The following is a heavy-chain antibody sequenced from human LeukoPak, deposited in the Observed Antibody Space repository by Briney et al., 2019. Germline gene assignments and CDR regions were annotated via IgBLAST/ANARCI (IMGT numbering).Heavy chain of an antibody. V-gene: IGHV4-39*07. J-gene: IGHJ4*02. D-gene: IGHD2-2*01. CDR1: GGSISNSGYY. CDR2: IYTSGST. CDR3: AREYCSSTSCYGFFDY. Sequence: PSETLSLTCTVLGGSISNSGYYWGWIRQPPGKGLEWIGRIYTSGSTNYNPSLKSRVTMSVDTSKNQFSLKLSSVTAADTAVYYCAREYCSSTSCYGFFDYWGQGTLVTVSS.